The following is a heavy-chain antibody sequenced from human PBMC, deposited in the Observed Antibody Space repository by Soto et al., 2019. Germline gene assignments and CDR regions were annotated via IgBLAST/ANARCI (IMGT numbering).Heavy chain of an antibody. D-gene: IGHD3-10*01. CDR1: GGTFSSYA. CDR2: IIPIFGTA. V-gene: IGHV1-69*13. CDR3: AREAKYGNVSSWDPKKYERPYGSGSYYNPWFDP. J-gene: IGHJ5*02. Sequence: ASVKVSCKASGGTFSSYAISWVRQAPGQGLEWMGGIIPIFGTANYAQKFQGRVTITADESTSTAYMELSSLRSEDTAVYYCAREAKYGNVSSWDPKKYERPYGSGSYYNPWFDPWGQGTLVTVSS.